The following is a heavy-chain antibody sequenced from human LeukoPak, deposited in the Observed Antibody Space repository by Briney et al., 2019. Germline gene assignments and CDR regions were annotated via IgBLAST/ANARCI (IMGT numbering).Heavy chain of an antibody. CDR3: ATDDKYAPSS. V-gene: IGHV3-74*01. CDR1: GFTFSPVW. Sequence: GGSLRLSCAASGFTFSPVWMHWVRQAQGRGLMWVSHIINDGSYTTYADSVKGRFTISRDNAKNTVYLQMNSLRAEDTAVYYCATDDKYAPSSWGQGTLVTVS. CDR2: IINDGSYT. D-gene: IGHD2-2*01. J-gene: IGHJ5*02.